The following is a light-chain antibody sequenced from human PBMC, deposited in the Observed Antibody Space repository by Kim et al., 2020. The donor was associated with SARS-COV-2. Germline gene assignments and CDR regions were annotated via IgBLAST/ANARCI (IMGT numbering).Light chain of an antibody. J-gene: IGKJ1*01. CDR1: HSISTY. CDR2: AAS. CDR3: QQSYSSWT. Sequence: SASVGATVTSTCRASHSISTYLHWYQQKPGKAPKLLIYAASTLQTEVPSRFSGGGSGTDFTLTISSLQPEDFATYCCQQSYSSWTFGQGTKVDIK. V-gene: IGKV1-39*01.